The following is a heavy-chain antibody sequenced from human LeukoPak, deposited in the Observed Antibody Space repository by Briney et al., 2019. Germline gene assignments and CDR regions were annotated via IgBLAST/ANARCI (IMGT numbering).Heavy chain of an antibody. CDR2: INPNRGGT. CDR1: GYTFTGYY. D-gene: IGHD3-22*01. CDR3: AREKLLLYYYDSSGYSDY. J-gene: IGHJ4*02. Sequence: ASVKVSCKASGYTFTGYYMHWVRQAPGQGLEWMGRINPNRGGTNYAQKFQGRVTMTRDTAISTAYMELSRLRSDDTAVYYCAREKLLLYYYDSSGYSDYWGEGTLVTDSP. V-gene: IGHV1-2*06.